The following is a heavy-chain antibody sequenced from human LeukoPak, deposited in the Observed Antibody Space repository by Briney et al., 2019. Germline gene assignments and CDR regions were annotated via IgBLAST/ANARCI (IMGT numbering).Heavy chain of an antibody. CDR3: ARDQSGTSQSGFLS. Sequence: GGSLRLSCAASGFTFSSYSMNWVRQAPGKGLEWVSSISSSSSYIYYADSVKGRFTISRDNAKNSLYLQMNSLRAEDTAVYYCARDQSGTSQSGFLSWGQGTLVTVSS. V-gene: IGHV3-21*04. CDR1: GFTFSSYS. J-gene: IGHJ4*02. D-gene: IGHD6-13*01. CDR2: ISSSSSYI.